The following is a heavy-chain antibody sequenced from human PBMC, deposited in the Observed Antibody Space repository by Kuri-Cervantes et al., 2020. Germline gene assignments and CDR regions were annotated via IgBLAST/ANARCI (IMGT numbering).Heavy chain of an antibody. CDR1: GFTFSNYA. J-gene: IGHJ4*02. CDR2: IRRSGGIT. V-gene: IGHV3-23*01. D-gene: IGHD6-19*01. CDR3: AREGIAVAGYYFDY. Sequence: GESLKISCAASGFTFSNYAMTWVRQAPGKGLEWVSSIRRSGGITNYADSVMGRFTISKDNSKDTLYLQMNSLRAEDTAVYYCAREGIAVAGYYFDYWGQGTLVTVSS.